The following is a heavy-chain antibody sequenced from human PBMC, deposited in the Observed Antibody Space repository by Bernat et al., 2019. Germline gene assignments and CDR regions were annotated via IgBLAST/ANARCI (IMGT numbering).Heavy chain of an antibody. V-gene: IGHV3-33*01. Sequence: QVQLVESGGGVVQPGTSLRLSCAASGFTFSNYGMHWVRQAPGKGLEWVAVIRFDGTMIFYADSVKGRFTISRDNSKNTLYLQMDSLRAEDTAVYYCARDTPRGCTGGVCKSYYYYYYMDVWGKGTTVTVSS. D-gene: IGHD2-8*02. J-gene: IGHJ6*03. CDR1: GFTFSNYG. CDR3: ARDTPRGCTGGVCKSYYYYYYMDV. CDR2: IRFDGTMI.